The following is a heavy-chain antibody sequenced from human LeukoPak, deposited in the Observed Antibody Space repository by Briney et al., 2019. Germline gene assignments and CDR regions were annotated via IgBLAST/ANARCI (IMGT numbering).Heavy chain of an antibody. V-gene: IGHV4-59*08. J-gene: IGHJ6*02. CDR2: IYYSGST. Sequence: PSETLSLTCTVSGGSISSYYWSWIRQPPGKGLEWIGYIYYSGSTNYNPSLKSRVTISVDTSKSQFSLKLSSVTAADTAVYYCARQSGYSYGPPYYYGMDVWGQGTTVTVSS. CDR1: GGSISSYY. D-gene: IGHD5-18*01. CDR3: ARQSGYSYGPPYYYGMDV.